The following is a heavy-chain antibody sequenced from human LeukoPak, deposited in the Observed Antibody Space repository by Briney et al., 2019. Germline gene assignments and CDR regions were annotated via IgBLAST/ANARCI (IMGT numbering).Heavy chain of an antibody. CDR3: ARVVATIHYYYYGMDV. D-gene: IGHD5-24*01. CDR1: GGSISSSSHY. J-gene: IGHJ6*02. V-gene: IGHV4-39*07. Sequence: SETLYLTCIVSGGSISSSSHYWAWIRQAPGKGFEWIGSIFYTGSTYYNPSLRSRVSMDTSKKQFSLRLSSVTAADTATYYCARVVATIHYYYYGMDVWGPGTTVTVSS. CDR2: IFYTGST.